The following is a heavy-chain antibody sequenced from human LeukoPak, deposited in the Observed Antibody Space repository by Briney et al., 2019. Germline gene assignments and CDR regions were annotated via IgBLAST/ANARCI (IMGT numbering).Heavy chain of an antibody. CDR2: ISSSSSYI. J-gene: IGHJ4*02. Sequence: GGSLRLSCAASGFTFSSYSMNWVRQAPGKGLEWVSSISSSSSYIYYADSVKGRFTISRDNAKNSLYLQMNSLRAEDTAVYYCARGVTYYYDSSGYDLDYWGQGTLVTVSS. D-gene: IGHD3-22*01. CDR3: ARGVTYYYDSSGYDLDY. CDR1: GFTFSSYS. V-gene: IGHV3-21*01.